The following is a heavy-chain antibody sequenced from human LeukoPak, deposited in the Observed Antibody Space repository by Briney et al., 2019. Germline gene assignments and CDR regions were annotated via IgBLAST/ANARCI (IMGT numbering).Heavy chain of an antibody. Sequence: PGPSLSPSCAGSGLSFSTNTTSSVRQDPGRGLEWVSAISNNGGRTDYADSVKGRFTISRDNSKSTLYLHMDSLRADDTAVYYCARDEDTSALSEYWGQGTLVTVSS. D-gene: IGHD2/OR15-2a*01. CDR2: ISNNGGRT. CDR3: ARDEDTSALSEY. J-gene: IGHJ4*02. CDR1: GLSFSTNT. V-gene: IGHV3-23*01.